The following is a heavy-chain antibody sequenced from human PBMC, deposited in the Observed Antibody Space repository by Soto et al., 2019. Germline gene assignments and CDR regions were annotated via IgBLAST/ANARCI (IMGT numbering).Heavy chain of an antibody. CDR3: ARVEGSSSWFLRAHDYYYGMDV. J-gene: IGHJ6*02. D-gene: IGHD6-13*01. Sequence: PSETLSLTCTVSGGSISSYDWSWIRKPPGKGLEWIGYIYYSGSTNYNPSLKSRVTISVDTFKNQFSLKLSSVTAADTAVYYCARVEGSSSWFLRAHDYYYGMDVWGQGTTVTVSS. CDR2: IYYSGST. V-gene: IGHV4-59*01. CDR1: GGSISSYD.